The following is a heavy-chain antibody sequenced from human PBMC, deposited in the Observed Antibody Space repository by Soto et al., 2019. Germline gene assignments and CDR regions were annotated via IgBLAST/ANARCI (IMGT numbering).Heavy chain of an antibody. CDR1: GGSISSYY. CDR3: ARGSWFDP. Sequence: SESLSLTCTVSGGSISSYYWSWIRQPPGKGLEWIGYIYYSGSTNYNPSLKSRVTISVDTSKNQFSLKLSSVTAADTAVYYCARGSWFDPWGQGTLVTVSS. V-gene: IGHV4-59*01. CDR2: IYYSGST. J-gene: IGHJ5*02.